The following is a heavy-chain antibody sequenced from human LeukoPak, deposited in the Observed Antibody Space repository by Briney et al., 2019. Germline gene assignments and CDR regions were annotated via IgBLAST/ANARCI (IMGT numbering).Heavy chain of an antibody. V-gene: IGHV4-59*11. CDR3: AREDPYYYYMDV. CDR2: IYYSGST. Sequence: SETLSLTCTVSGGSISSHYWSWIRQPPGKGLEWIGYIYYSGSTNYNPSLKSRVTISVDTSKNQFSLKLSSVTAADTAVYYCAREDPYYYYMDVWGKGTTVTVSS. CDR1: GGSISSHY. J-gene: IGHJ6*03.